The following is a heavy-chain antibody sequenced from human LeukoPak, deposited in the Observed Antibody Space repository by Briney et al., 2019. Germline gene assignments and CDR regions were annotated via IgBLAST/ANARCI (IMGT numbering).Heavy chain of an antibody. CDR1: GSTLNELS. J-gene: IGHJ3*01. CDR3: ATAGPLTYDDGDSVFAFDV. D-gene: IGHD4-17*01. V-gene: IGHV1-24*01. CDR2: FDPEHGAT. Sequence: ASVKVSCKISGSTLNELSIHWVRQAPGKGLEWMGSFDPEHGATSYTQRFQGRITMTEDPVRDTSYLEVTRLTSEDTAVYFCATAGPLTYDDGDSVFAFDVWGQGTLVTVSS.